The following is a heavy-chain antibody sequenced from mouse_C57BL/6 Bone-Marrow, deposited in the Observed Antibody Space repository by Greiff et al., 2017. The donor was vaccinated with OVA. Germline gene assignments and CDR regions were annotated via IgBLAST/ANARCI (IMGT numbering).Heavy chain of an antibody. J-gene: IGHJ1*03. V-gene: IGHV1-81*01. D-gene: IGHD2-4*01. CDR3: ARGNYDYDRGYWYFDV. CDR2: IYPRSGNT. Sequence: VQLVESGAELARPGASVKLSCKASGYTFTSYGISWVKQRTGQGLEWIGEIYPRSGNTYYNEKFKGKATQTADKSSSTAYMELRSLTSEDSAVYFCARGNYDYDRGYWYFDVWGTGTTVTVSS. CDR1: GYTFTSYG.